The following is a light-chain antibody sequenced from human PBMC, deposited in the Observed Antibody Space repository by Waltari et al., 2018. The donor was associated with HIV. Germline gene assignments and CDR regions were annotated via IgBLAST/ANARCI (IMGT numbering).Light chain of an antibody. J-gene: IGLJ1*01. CDR3: CSYSSSTTLYV. V-gene: IGLV2-14*03. CDR1: DSDIGDYNF. Sequence: QSALTQPASVSGSPGQSITMSCSGLDSDIGDYNFVSWYQQYPGKAPRLILYDVSSRPSGLSNRFSGSKSGNTASLTISGLQSDDEADYYCCSYSSSTTLYVFGTGTKVTVL. CDR2: DVS.